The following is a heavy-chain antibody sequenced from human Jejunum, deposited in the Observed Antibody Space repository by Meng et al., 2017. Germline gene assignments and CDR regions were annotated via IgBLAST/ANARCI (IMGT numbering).Heavy chain of an antibody. CDR1: GFTFSSYW. CDR3: VRATSWNYITFDS. V-gene: IGHV3-74*01. Sequence: EVQLVESGGGLVQPGGSLRLSCAPSGFTFSSYWMHWVRQAPGKGLVWVSRSSGDGSSTTYADSVKGRFTISRDNDKNTMYLEMNSLRAEDTAVYYCVRATSWNYITFDSWGQGTLVTVSS. J-gene: IGHJ4*02. D-gene: IGHD1-7*01. CDR2: SSGDGSST.